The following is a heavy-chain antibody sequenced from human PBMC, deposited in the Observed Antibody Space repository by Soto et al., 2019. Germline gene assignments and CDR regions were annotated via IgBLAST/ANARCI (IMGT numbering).Heavy chain of an antibody. Sequence: EVQLVESGGGFVQPAGSLRLSCAASGFTFSSSWMSWIRQAPGKGREWVANIKHEGSEKYYVDSVKGRITISRDNAKNSRYLQMNSLRAEDTAVYYCEGDGAYYFDYWGQGTLVTVSS. CDR2: IKHEGSEK. J-gene: IGHJ4*02. CDR1: GFTFSSSW. V-gene: IGHV3-7*01. CDR3: EGDGAYYFDY.